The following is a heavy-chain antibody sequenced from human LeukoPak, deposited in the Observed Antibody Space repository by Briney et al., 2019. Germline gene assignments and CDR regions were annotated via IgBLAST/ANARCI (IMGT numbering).Heavy chain of an antibody. CDR2: IYTSGST. D-gene: IGHD6-13*01. V-gene: IGHV4-61*02. CDR1: GGSISSGSYY. J-gene: IGHJ4*02. CDR3: ASLSSWLGLNDFDY. Sequence: SETLSLTCTVSGGSISSGSYYWSWIRQPAGKGLEWIGRIYTSGSTNYNPSLKSRVTISVDTSKNQFSLKLSSVTAADTAVYYCASLSSWLGLNDFDYWGQGTLVTVSS.